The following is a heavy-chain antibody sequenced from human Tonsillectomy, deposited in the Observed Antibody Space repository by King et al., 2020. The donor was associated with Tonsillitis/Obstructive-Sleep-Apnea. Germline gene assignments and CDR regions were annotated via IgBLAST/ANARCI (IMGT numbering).Heavy chain of an antibody. CDR2: MYYSGST. D-gene: IGHD6-13*01. CDR1: GGAISRSSHY. CDR3: ARLLYSSSWSHGYYYMDV. Sequence: QLQESGPGLVKPSETLSLSCTVSGGAISRSSHYWGWIRQPPGKGLEWIGTMYYSGSTSHNPSLKSRVTIPVDTSKNQFSLKVSSVSASDTAVYYCARLLYSSSWSHGYYYMDVWGKGTTVTVSS. J-gene: IGHJ6*03. V-gene: IGHV4-39*01.